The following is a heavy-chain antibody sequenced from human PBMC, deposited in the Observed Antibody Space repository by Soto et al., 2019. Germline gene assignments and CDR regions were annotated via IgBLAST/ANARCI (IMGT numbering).Heavy chain of an antibody. CDR3: ARDPSVRSIRTNPFDY. J-gene: IGHJ4*02. D-gene: IGHD3-3*01. CDR1: GFTFSTYS. CDR2: ISSGSSFI. Sequence: GGSLRLSCAASGFTFSTYSMNWVRQAPGKGLEWVSSISSGSSFIYYADSVKGRFTISRDNAKNSLSLQMNSLRAEDTAVYYCARDPSVRSIRTNPFDYWGQGTLVTVSS. V-gene: IGHV3-21*01.